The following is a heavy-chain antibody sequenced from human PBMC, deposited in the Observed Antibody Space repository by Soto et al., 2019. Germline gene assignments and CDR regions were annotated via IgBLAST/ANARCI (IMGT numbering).Heavy chain of an antibody. Sequence: QVQMVESGGGVVQPGRSLRLSCAASGFSFENYGMDWVRQAPGRGLEWVAIIWYDGSLQYYAAAVKGRFTISRDNSKNTLYLEMNSLRAEDTAVYYCANLWGYGYILGQDYNGMDVWGQGTTVIVSS. CDR3: ANLWGYGYILGQDYNGMDV. CDR2: IWYDGSLQ. CDR1: GFSFENYG. V-gene: IGHV3-33*06. D-gene: IGHD5-18*01. J-gene: IGHJ6*02.